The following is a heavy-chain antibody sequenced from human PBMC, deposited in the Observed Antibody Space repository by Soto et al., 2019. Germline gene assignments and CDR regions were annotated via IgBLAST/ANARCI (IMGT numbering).Heavy chain of an antibody. Sequence: QITLKESGPTVVKPTEPLTLTCTFSGFSLTTSGVGVGWVRQSPGKAPEWLALIYWDDDKRYSTSLNSRLIITKDTSKIQLVLTMANVDPADTATYYCAHRVLRTVFGLVTTTAIYFDFWGPGTPVVVSS. CDR3: AHRVLRTVFGLVTTTAIYFDF. CDR1: GFSLTTSGVG. J-gene: IGHJ4*02. D-gene: IGHD3-3*01. CDR2: IYWDDDK. V-gene: IGHV2-5*02.